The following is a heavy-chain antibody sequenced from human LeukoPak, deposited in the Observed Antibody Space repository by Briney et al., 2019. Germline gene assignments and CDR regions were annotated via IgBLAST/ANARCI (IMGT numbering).Heavy chain of an antibody. CDR3: ASAKGDYGDYVFYMDV. CDR2: INSGGYT. J-gene: IGHJ6*03. D-gene: IGHD4-17*01. V-gene: IGHV3-66*01. CDR1: GFTVNSNY. Sequence: GGSLRLSCAASGFTVNSNYMSWVRQAPGKGLERVSLINSGGYTYYADSVKGRFTISRDNSKNTLYLQMNSLRAEDTAVYYCASAKGDYGDYVFYMDVWGKGTTVTISS.